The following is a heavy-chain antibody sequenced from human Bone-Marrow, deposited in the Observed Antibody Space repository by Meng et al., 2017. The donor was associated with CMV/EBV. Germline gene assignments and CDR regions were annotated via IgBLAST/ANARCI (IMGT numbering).Heavy chain of an antibody. D-gene: IGHD6-13*01. J-gene: IGHJ6*02. Sequence: SVKVSCKASGGTFSSYAISWVRQAPGQGLEWMGGIIPIFGTANYAQKFQGRVTMTRNTSISTAYMELSSLRSEDTAVYYCARGASSSWYGFLGFVDSGYYYYGMDVWGQGTTVTVSS. V-gene: IGHV1-69*05. CDR3: ARGASSSWYGFLGFVDSGYYYYGMDV. CDR1: GGTFSSYA. CDR2: IIPIFGTA.